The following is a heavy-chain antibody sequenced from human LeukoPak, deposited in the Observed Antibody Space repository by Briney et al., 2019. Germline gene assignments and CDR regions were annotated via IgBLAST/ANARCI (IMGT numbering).Heavy chain of an antibody. J-gene: IGHJ4*02. V-gene: IGHV1-18*01. Sequence: VASVKVSCKASGYTFTSYGISWVRQAPGQGLEWMGWISAYNGNTNYAQKLQGRVTMTTDTSTSTAYMELRSLRSDDTAVYYCARDSQVWAGYYDILTGYYPLDYWGQGTLVTVSS. CDR3: ARDSQVWAGYYDILTGYYPLDY. CDR2: ISAYNGNT. D-gene: IGHD3-9*01. CDR1: GYTFTSYG.